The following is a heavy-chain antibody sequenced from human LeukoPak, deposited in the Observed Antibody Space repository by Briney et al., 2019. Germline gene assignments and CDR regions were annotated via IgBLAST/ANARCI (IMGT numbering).Heavy chain of an antibody. CDR3: ARHLRAVAGGRYFDY. CDR2: IYHNGGT. V-gene: IGHV4-59*08. D-gene: IGHD6-19*01. J-gene: IGHJ4*02. CDR1: GGSISGYY. Sequence: SETLSLTCTGSGGSISGYYWSWIRQPPGKGPEWIGYIYHNGGTNYNPSLQSRLTISVDTSKNQFSLKLSSVTAADTAVYYCARHLRAVAGGRYFDYWGQGTQVTVSS.